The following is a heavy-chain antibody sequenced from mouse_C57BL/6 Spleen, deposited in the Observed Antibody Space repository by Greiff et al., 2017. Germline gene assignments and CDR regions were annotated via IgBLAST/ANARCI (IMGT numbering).Heavy chain of an antibody. D-gene: IGHD2-4*01. J-gene: IGHJ3*01. CDR2: IYPGSGNT. CDR1: GYSFTSYY. V-gene: IGHV1-66*01. Sequence: QVQLQQSGPELVKPGASVKISCKASGYSFTSYYIQWVTQRPGQGSEWIGWIYPGSGNTKYNEKFKGKATLTADTSSSTAYMQLSSLTSEDSAVYYCARSIGYDYDGGFAYWGQGTLVTVSA. CDR3: ARSIGYDYDGGFAY.